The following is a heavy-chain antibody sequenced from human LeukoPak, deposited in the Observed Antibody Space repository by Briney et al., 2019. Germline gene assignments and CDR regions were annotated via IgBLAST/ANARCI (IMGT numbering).Heavy chain of an antibody. CDR2: INHSGST. CDR3: ARGPRIVVVPAAMPDNAFDI. V-gene: IGHV4-34*01. D-gene: IGHD2-2*01. Sequence: SETLSLTCAVYGGSFSGYYWSWVRQPPGKGLEWIGEINHSGSTNYNPSLTSRGTISVHTSNTQFSLKLSSVTAADTAVYYCARGPRIVVVPAAMPDNAFDIWGQGTMVTVSS. J-gene: IGHJ3*02. CDR1: GGSFSGYY.